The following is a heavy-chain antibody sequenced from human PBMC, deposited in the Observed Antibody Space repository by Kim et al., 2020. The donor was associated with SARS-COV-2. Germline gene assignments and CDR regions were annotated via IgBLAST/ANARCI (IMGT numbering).Heavy chain of an antibody. CDR3: ASPEYDY. J-gene: IGHJ4*02. Sequence: NGNTNYAQKLQGRVTRTTDTSTRTAYMELRSLRSDDTAVYYCASPEYDYWGQGTLVTVSS. D-gene: IGHD3-10*01. V-gene: IGHV1-18*01. CDR2: NGNT.